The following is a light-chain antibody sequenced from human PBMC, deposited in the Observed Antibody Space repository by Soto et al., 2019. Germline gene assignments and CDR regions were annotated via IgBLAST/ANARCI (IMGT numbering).Light chain of an antibody. V-gene: IGKV3D-20*02. J-gene: IGKJ5*01. CDR1: QRVNSRY. CDR2: DAY. Sequence: EIVLTQSPGTLSFSAGERATLSCRASQRVNSRYLAWYQQKPGQAPRLLIYDAYNRATGIPPRFSGSGSGTDFTLTISRLEPEDSAVYYCQQRHMWPITFGQGTRLEIK. CDR3: QQRHMWPIT.